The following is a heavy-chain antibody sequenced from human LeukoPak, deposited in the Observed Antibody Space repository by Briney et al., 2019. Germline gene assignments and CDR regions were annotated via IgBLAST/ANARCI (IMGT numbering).Heavy chain of an antibody. V-gene: IGHV3-23*01. D-gene: IGHD5-18*01. Sequence: PGGSLRLSCAASGFTFSHYAMSWVRQAPGKGLEWVSSISGRGDSTDYADSVKGRFTISRDNSKNTLYLQINSLRAEDTAVYYCAKSGGYTYANWGQGTLVTVSS. J-gene: IGHJ4*02. CDR1: GFTFSHYA. CDR3: AKSGGYTYAN. CDR2: ISGRGDST.